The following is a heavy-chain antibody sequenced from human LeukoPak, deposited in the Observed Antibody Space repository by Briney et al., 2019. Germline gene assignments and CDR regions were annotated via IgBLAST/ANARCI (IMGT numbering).Heavy chain of an antibody. D-gene: IGHD2-21*01. CDR3: ARVFAHVEVDWFDP. CDR2: INHSGST. V-gene: IGHV4-34*01. J-gene: IGHJ5*02. Sequence: SETLSLTCAVYGGSFSGYYWSWIRQPPGKGLEWIGEINHSGSTNYNPSLKSRVTISVDTSKNQFSLKLSSVTAADMAVYYCARVFAHVEVDWFDPWGQGTLVTVSS. CDR1: GGSFSGYY.